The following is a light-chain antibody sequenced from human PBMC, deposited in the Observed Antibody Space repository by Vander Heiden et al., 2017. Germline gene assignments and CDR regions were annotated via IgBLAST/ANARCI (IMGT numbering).Light chain of an antibody. J-gene: IGLJ3*02. CDR2: DVT. Sequence: QSALTQPRPVSGSPGPSVTISCSGTSSDVGAYDYVTWSQQQPGKAPKLLMYDVTKCPSRVPHRFPGSKCGNTSTLTISGLLTEDEADYYCCSYAGSYTWVFGGGTKVTVL. V-gene: IGLV2-11*01. CDR3: CSYAGSYTWV. CDR1: SSDVGAYDY.